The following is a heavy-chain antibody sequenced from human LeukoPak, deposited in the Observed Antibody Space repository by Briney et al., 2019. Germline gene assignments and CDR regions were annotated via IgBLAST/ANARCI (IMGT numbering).Heavy chain of an antibody. CDR3: ATPFRDSSGSYYNVWFDP. CDR2: INSDGSST. J-gene: IGHJ5*02. V-gene: IGHV3-74*01. Sequence: PGGSLRLSCTASGLTFSRYWMHWVRQAPGKGLVWVSRINSDGSSTTYADSVKGRFTISRDNAKNTLYLQMNSLRAEDTAVYFCATPFRDSSGSYYNVWFDPWGQGTLVTVSS. D-gene: IGHD3-22*01. CDR1: GLTFSRYW.